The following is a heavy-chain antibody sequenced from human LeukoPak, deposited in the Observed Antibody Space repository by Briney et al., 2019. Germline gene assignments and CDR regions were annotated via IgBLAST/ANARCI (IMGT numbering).Heavy chain of an antibody. CDR3: AWASGSYYSIDY. CDR2: INPSGGST. V-gene: IGHV1-46*03. Sequence: ASVKVSCKASGYTFTSYYMHWVRQAPGQGLEWRGIINPSGGSTSYAQKFQGRVTMTRDTSTSTVYMELSSLRSEDTAVYYCAWASGSYYSIDYWGQGTLVTVSS. D-gene: IGHD1-26*01. CDR1: GYTFTSYY. J-gene: IGHJ4*02.